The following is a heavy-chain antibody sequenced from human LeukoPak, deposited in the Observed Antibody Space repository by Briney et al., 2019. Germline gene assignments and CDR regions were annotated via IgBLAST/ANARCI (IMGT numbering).Heavy chain of an antibody. CDR2: IGGSDGNT. V-gene: IGHV3-23*01. Sequence: PGGSLRLSCAASGFTFSSYAMSWVRQAPGMGLEWVSAIGGSDGNTYYADSVKGRFTISRDNSKNSLYLQINSLRVDDTAVYYCAKVQYSDYDMNFDSWGQGTLVTVSS. CDR3: AKVQYSDYDMNFDS. J-gene: IGHJ4*02. D-gene: IGHD5-12*01. CDR1: GFTFSSYA.